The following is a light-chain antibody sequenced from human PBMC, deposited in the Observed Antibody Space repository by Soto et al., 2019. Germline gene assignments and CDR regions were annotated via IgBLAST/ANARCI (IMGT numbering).Light chain of an antibody. CDR3: SSYTRSSTLYV. CDR2: EVS. J-gene: IGLJ1*01. CDR1: SSDVGDYNY. V-gene: IGLV2-14*01. Sequence: QSVLTQPASVSGPPGQSITISCTGTSSDVGDYNYVSWYQQHPGKAPKLMIYEVSNRPSGVSNRFSGSKSGNTASLTISGLQAEDEADYYCSSYTRSSTLYVFGTGTKVTVL.